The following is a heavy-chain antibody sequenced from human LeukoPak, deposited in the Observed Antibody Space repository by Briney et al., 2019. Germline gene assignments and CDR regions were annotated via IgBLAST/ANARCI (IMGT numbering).Heavy chain of an antibody. CDR2: ISAYNGNT. CDR1: GYTFTSYG. CDR3: ARDRTLTYYYDSSGPDLWYFDL. J-gene: IGHJ2*01. V-gene: IGHV1-18*01. D-gene: IGHD3-22*01. Sequence: ASVKVSCKASGYTFTSYGISWVRQAPGQGLEWMGWISAYNGNTNYAQKLQGRVTMTTDTSTSTAYMELRGLRSDDTAVYYCARDRTLTYYYDSSGPDLWYFDLWGRGTLVTVSS.